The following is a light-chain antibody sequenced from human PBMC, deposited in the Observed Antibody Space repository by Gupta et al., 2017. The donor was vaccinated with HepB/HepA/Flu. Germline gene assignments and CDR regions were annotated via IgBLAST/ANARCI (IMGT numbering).Light chain of an antibody. V-gene: IGKV2-28*01. J-gene: IGKJ2*01. CDR1: QSRLQSNGYNY. CDR3: METLQSPYT. CDR2: FGS. Sequence: DIVLTQSPLSLSVSPGEPASISCRSSQSRLQSNGYNYLDWYLQKPGQSPQLFIFFGSNRASWVSDRFSGTGSATDFTLEINRVEAEDVGVYYCMETLQSPYTFGQGTRLEIK.